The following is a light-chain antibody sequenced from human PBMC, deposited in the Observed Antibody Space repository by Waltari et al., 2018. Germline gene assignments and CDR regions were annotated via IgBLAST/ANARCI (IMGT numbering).Light chain of an antibody. CDR2: GNN. J-gene: IGLJ2*01. V-gene: IGLV1-40*01. Sequence: QSALTQPPSVSGAPGQRVTISCTGSGSNIGPGYDVHWYQQFPGTAPKLLLYGNNNRPSGVPDRFSASKTGTSASLAITGLQAEDEADYYCQSYDRSLSVVFGGGTKLTVL. CDR1: GSNIGPGYD. CDR3: QSYDRSLSVV.